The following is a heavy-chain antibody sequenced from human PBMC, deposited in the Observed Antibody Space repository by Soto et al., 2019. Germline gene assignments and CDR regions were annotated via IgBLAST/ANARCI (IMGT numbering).Heavy chain of an antibody. V-gene: IGHV3-48*02. J-gene: IGHJ5*02. CDR3: ASDYYDSSGRDKRCFDP. CDR1: GFTVSYYR. D-gene: IGHD3-22*01. Sequence: TGRSLGLYCGASGFTVSYYRMNWGRQAPGKGLEWVSYISSSSSTIYYADSVKGRFTISRDNAKNSLYLQMNSLRDEDTAVYCCASDYYDSSGRDKRCFDPWGQGTLVIVSS. CDR2: ISSSSSTI.